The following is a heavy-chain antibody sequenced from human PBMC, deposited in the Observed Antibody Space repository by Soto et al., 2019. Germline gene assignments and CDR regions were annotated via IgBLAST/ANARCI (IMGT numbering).Heavy chain of an antibody. D-gene: IGHD3-9*01. CDR1: GCTFTSYY. CDR3: ARTYYDILTGPAGSYGMDV. Sequence: ASVKVSCKASGCTFTSYYMHWVRQAPGQGLEWMGIINPSGGSTSYAQKFQGRVTMTRDTSTSTVYMELSSLRSEDTAVYYCARTYYDILTGPAGSYGMDVWGQGTTVTVSS. CDR2: INPSGGST. V-gene: IGHV1-46*01. J-gene: IGHJ6*02.